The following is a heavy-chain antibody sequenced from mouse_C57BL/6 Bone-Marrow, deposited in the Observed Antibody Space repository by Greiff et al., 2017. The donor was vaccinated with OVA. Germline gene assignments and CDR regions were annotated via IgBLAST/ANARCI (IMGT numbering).Heavy chain of an antibody. CDR2: ISNGGGST. Sequence: DVKLVESGGGLVQPGGSLKLSCAASGFTFSDYYMYWVRQTPEKRLEWVAYISNGGGSTYYPDTVKGRFTISRDNAKNTLYLQMSRLKSEDTAMYYCARHRDYGSSYAMDYWGQGTSVTVSS. CDR1: GFTFSDYY. CDR3: ARHRDYGSSYAMDY. D-gene: IGHD1-1*01. V-gene: IGHV5-12*01. J-gene: IGHJ4*01.